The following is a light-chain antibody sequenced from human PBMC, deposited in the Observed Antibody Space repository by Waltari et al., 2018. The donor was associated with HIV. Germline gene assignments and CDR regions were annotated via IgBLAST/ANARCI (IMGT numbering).Light chain of an antibody. CDR1: SPNIGAGYA. V-gene: IGLV1-40*01. Sequence: QSVLTQPPSVSGAPGQRVTISCTGSSPNIGAGYAVHWYQQLPGTAPKLLIYGNSNRPSGVRDRFSGSKSGTSASLAITGLQAEDEADYYCQSYDSSLSGSVFGGGTKLTVL. J-gene: IGLJ2*01. CDR2: GNS. CDR3: QSYDSSLSGSV.